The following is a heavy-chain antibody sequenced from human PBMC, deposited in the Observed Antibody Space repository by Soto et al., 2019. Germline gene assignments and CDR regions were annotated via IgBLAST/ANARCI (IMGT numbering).Heavy chain of an antibody. D-gene: IGHD3-22*01. J-gene: IGHJ5*02. Sequence: EVQLVESGGGLVQPGGSLRLSCAASGFTFSSYEMNWVRQAPGKGLEWVSYISSSGSTIYYADSVKGRFTISRDNAKNSLYLQMNSLRAEDTAVYYCARAAVVVITSEGWFDPWGLGTLVTVSS. CDR1: GFTFSSYE. V-gene: IGHV3-48*03. CDR2: ISSSGSTI. CDR3: ARAAVVVITSEGWFDP.